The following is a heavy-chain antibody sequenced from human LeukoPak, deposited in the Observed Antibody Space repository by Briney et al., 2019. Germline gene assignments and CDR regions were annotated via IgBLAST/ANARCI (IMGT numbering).Heavy chain of an antibody. D-gene: IGHD6-19*01. Sequence: SGGSLRLSCAASGFTFSSYAMHWVRQAPGKGLEWVAVISYDGSNKYYADSVKGRFTISRDNSKNTLYLQMNSLRTEDTAVYYCAKDRYSSGWYWFDPWGQGTLVTVSS. CDR2: ISYDGSNK. CDR3: AKDRYSSGWYWFDP. V-gene: IGHV3-30*04. CDR1: GFTFSSYA. J-gene: IGHJ5*02.